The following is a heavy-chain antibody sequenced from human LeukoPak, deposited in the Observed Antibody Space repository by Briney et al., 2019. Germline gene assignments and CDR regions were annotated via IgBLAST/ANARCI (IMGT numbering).Heavy chain of an antibody. CDR2: INPNTGVT. CDR1: GYTFTGYY. D-gene: IGHD4-17*01. Sequence: ASAKVSCKASGYTFTGYYMHWVRQAPGQRLEWMGCINPNTGVTNYAQKFQGGVTLTRDTSIIRVYMELTRLRSDDTAMYYCARDRTTVTTGYYGMDVWGQGTTLTVSS. V-gene: IGHV1-2*02. CDR3: ARDRTTVTTGYYGMDV. J-gene: IGHJ6*02.